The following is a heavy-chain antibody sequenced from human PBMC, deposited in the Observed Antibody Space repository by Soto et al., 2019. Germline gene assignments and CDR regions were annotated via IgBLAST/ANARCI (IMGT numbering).Heavy chain of an antibody. CDR2: IYYSGST. V-gene: IGHV4-39*01. J-gene: IGHJ5*02. D-gene: IGHD4-17*01. CDR3: ASLYGDFNWFDP. Sequence: SETLSLTCTVSAISISSSSYYWGWIRQPPGKGLEWIGSIYYSGSTYYNPSLKSRVTISVDTSKNQFSLKLSSVTASATAVYYCASLYGDFNWFDPWGQGTLVTVSS. CDR1: AISISSSSYY.